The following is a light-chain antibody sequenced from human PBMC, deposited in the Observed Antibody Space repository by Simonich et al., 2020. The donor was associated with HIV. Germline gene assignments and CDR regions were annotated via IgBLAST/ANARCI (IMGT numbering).Light chain of an antibody. CDR1: QDISNF. J-gene: IGKJ4*01. Sequence: DIQMTQSPSSLSASVGDRVTITCQASQDISNFLNWYQQKPGKAPKLLIFDASHLETGVPSRFSGSGSGTDFTFTISSLQPEDFATYYCQQYNTYPLTFGGGTKVEIK. CDR3: QQYNTYPLT. CDR2: DAS. V-gene: IGKV1-33*01.